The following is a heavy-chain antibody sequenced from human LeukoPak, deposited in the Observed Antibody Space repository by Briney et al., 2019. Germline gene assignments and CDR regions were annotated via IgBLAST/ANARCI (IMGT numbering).Heavy chain of an antibody. CDR3: ATSVDYYYYGMDV. J-gene: IGHJ6*02. V-gene: IGHV3-9*01. Sequence: GGSLRLSCAASGLTFDDYAMHWVRHAPGKGLEWVSGISWNSGSIGYADSVKGRFTISRDNAKNSLYLQMNSLRAEDTALYYCATSVDYYYYGMDVWGQGTTVTVSS. CDR1: GLTFDDYA. CDR2: ISWNSGSI.